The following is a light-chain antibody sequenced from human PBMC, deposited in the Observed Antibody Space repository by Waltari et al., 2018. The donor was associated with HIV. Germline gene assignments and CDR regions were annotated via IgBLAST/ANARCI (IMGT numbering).Light chain of an antibody. Sequence: EIFLTQSPATLSVSPGDRATLSCRASHSVSTNLAWYQFKPGQAPRLLIRAASTRASGVPARFSGSGSGAEFTLAISSLQSEDFALYYCQQYENWPYTFGQGTKVEIK. V-gene: IGKV3-15*01. CDR3: QQYENWPYT. CDR2: AAS. CDR1: HSVSTN. J-gene: IGKJ2*01.